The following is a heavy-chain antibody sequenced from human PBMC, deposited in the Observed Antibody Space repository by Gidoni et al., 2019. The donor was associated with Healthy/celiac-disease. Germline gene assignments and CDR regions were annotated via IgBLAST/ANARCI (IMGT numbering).Heavy chain of an antibody. V-gene: IGHV1-3*01. Sequence: QVQFVQSGAEVQKPGDSVQVSCKASGYTFTSYAMHWGRQAPRPTLQWMGWINAGNRNTRYSQNLQGRVTMTRDTSASTAYMELSSRRAEDTALYYWSRHNYASSGGCPRYDAIDIWGQGTRVTVSS. CDR1: GYTFTSYA. J-gene: IGHJ3*02. CDR2: INAGNRNT. CDR3: SRHNYASSGGCPRYDAIDI. D-gene: IGHD3-22*01.